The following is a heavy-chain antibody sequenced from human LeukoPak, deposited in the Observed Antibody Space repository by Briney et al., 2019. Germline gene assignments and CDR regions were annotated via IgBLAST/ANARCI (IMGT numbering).Heavy chain of an antibody. CDR2: ISSDGSNK. D-gene: IGHD3-10*01. CDR1: GFTFSSYG. Sequence: GRSLRLSCAASGFTFSSYGMHWVRRAPGKGLEWVAVISSDGSNKYYADSVKGRFTISRDKSKNTLYLHLNSLRAEDTAVYYCAKDLWFGDLGAFDIWGQGTMVTVSS. CDR3: AKDLWFGDLGAFDI. J-gene: IGHJ3*02. V-gene: IGHV3-30*18.